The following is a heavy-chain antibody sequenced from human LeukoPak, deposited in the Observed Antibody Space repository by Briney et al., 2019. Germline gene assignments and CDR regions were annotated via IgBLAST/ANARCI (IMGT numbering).Heavy chain of an antibody. CDR3: ARDPVATIFSSYYYYYMDV. V-gene: IGHV3-30*04. Sequence: GGSLRLSCAASGFTFDSYAIHWVRQAPGKGLEWVAAILHDGSNKYDADSVRGRFTISRDNSKNTLYLEMKSLRPEDTAVYFCARDPVATIFSSYYYYYMDVWSKGTTVTVSS. CDR1: GFTFDSYA. J-gene: IGHJ6*03. CDR2: ILHDGSNK. D-gene: IGHD5-12*01.